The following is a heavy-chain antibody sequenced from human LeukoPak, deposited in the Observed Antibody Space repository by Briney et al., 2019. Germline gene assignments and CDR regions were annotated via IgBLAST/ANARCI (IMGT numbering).Heavy chain of an antibody. V-gene: IGHV4-39*01. CDR2: IYYGGST. Sequence: TSKTLSLTCTVSGGSISSSSYYWGWIRQPPGKGLEWLGSIYYGGSTYYNPSLKSRVTISVDTSKNQFSLKLSSVTAADTAVYYCARHLRLWLPDYWGQGTLVTVSS. CDR1: GGSISSSSYY. J-gene: IGHJ4*02. D-gene: IGHD6-19*01. CDR3: ARHLRLWLPDY.